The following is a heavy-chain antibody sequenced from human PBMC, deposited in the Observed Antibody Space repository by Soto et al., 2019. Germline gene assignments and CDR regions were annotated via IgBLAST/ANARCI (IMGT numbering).Heavy chain of an antibody. V-gene: IGHV3-7*05. D-gene: IGHD4-17*01. CDR1: GFTFSTYW. J-gene: IGHJ5*02. CDR2: IKKDGSEQ. CDR3: ARGHYADYA. Sequence: EVQLVESGGGLVQPGGSLRLSCAASGFTFSTYWMNWVRQAPGKGLEWVATIKKDGSEQYYVDSVKGRFAISRDNAKNSESLQMNSLRAEDTAVYYCARGHYADYAWGQGTLVTVSS.